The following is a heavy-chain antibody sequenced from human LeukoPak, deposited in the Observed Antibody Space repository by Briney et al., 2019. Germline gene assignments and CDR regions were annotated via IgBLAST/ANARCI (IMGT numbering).Heavy chain of an antibody. CDR3: ARGVEPLAVNTLAY. D-gene: IGHD1-14*01. CDR1: GFTVITND. V-gene: IGHV3-53*01. CDR2: LYSDGNT. Sequence: GGSLRLSRAASGFTVITNDMTWVRQAPGKGLEWVSVLYSDGNTKYADSVQGRFTISRDNSKNTLYLEMNSLSPDDTAVYYCARGVEPLAVNTLAYWGQGTLATVSS. J-gene: IGHJ4*02.